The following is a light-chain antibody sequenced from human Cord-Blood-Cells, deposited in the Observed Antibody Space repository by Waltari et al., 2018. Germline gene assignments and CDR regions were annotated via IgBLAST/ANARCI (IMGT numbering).Light chain of an antibody. Sequence: LSSGHSSYAIAWHQQQPEKGPRYLMKLNSDGSHSKGDGIPDRFSGSSSGAERYLTISSLQSEDEADYYCQTWGTGIVVFGGGTKLTVL. CDR3: QTWGTGIVV. CDR2: LNSDGSH. CDR1: SGHSSYA. J-gene: IGLJ2*01. V-gene: IGLV4-69*01.